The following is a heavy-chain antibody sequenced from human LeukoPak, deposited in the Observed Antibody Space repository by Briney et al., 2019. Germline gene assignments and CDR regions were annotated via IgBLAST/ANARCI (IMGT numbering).Heavy chain of an antibody. J-gene: IGHJ4*02. CDR1: GGSISSGGYY. Sequence: SETLSLTCTVSGGSISSGGYYWSWIRQPPGKGLEWIGYIYHSGRTYYNPSLKSRVTISVDKSKNQFSLKLSSVTAADTAVYYCARDRLYWGRQYYFDYWGQGTLVTVSS. D-gene: IGHD7-27*01. CDR3: ARDRLYWGRQYYFDY. CDR2: IYHSGRT. V-gene: IGHV4-30-2*01.